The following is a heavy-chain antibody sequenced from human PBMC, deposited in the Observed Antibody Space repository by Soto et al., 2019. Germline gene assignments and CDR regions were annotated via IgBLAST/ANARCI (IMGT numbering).Heavy chain of an antibody. D-gene: IGHD6-13*01. CDR1: SGSISSSNW. Sequence: SETRSLTWAVSSGSISSSNWWSWVRQPPGKGREGIGEIYHSGSPNYNPPLKSRVTISVDKSKHQFSLKLSSVTAADTAVYYCARDVLVPHSSWTRGYMDVWGKGTTVPVSS. CDR2: IYHSGSP. J-gene: IGHJ6*03. CDR3: ARDVLVPHSSWTRGYMDV. V-gene: IGHV4-4*02.